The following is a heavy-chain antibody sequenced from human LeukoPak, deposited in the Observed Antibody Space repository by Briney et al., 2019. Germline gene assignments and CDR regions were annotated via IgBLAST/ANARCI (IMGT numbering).Heavy chain of an antibody. D-gene: IGHD6-25*01. CDR1: GGSINSSSYY. V-gene: IGHV4-39*07. J-gene: IGHJ4*02. CDR3: ARRVATAAPLAY. Sequence: ETLSLTCTVCGGSINSSSYYWGWIREPRGRGLEWIGSIYYSGSTYSTPSLKSRVTISVDTSKNQFSLKLSSVTAADTAVYYCARRVATAAPLAYWGQGTLVTVSS. CDR2: IYYSGST.